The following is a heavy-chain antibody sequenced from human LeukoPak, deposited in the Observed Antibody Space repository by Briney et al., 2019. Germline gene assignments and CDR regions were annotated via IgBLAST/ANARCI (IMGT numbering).Heavy chain of an antibody. CDR3: AKAHDYVWGSYPSFDY. CDR2: ISGSGGST. Sequence: PGGSLRLSCAVSGFTFSSYAISWVRQAPGKGLEWVSAISGSGGSTYYADSVKGRFTISRDNPKNTLYLQMNTLRAEDTAAYYCAKAHDYVWGSYPSFDYWGQGTLVTVSS. J-gene: IGHJ4*02. CDR1: GFTFSSYA. V-gene: IGHV3-23*01. D-gene: IGHD3-16*02.